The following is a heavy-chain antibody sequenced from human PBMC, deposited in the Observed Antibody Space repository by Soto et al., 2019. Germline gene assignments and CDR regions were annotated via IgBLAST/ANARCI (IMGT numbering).Heavy chain of an antibody. J-gene: IGHJ4*02. CDR3: ARVRYDRSGFDH. V-gene: IGHV4-4*02. D-gene: IGHD3-22*01. CDR1: GDSISRSHW. CDR2: ISHSGIT. Sequence: QVQLQESGPGLVRPSGALSVTCAVSGDSISRSHWWSWVRQSPGKGLECIGEISHSGITNYNPSLKSRVTISGDKSKNQLSLKLTSVTAADTAVYYCARVRYDRSGFDHWGQGTLVSVSS.